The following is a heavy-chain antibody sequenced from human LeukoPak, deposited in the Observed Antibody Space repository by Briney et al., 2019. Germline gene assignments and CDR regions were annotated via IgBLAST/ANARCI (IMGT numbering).Heavy chain of an antibody. CDR2: IYHSGST. V-gene: IGHV4-4*02. CDR1: GGSISSSNW. CDR3: ARRVASRPVYCFDY. D-gene: IGHD2-15*01. J-gene: IGHJ4*02. Sequence: SETLSLTCAVSGGSISSSNWWSWVRQPPGKGLEWIGEIYHSGSTNYNPSLKSRVTISVDTSRNQFSLKLSSVTDADTAVYYCARRVASRPVYCFDYWGQGTLVTVSS.